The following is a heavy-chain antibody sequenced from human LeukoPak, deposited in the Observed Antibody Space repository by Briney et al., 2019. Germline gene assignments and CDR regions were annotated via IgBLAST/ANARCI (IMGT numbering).Heavy chain of an antibody. D-gene: IGHD3-22*01. Sequence: GGSLRLSCAVSGFTFNGNYMSWVRQAPGKGLEWLSVIFSGGSIYYADSVRGRFTISRGNSKSTLYLQINSLRPDDTAVYYCVRGITMMAVVPYAFDIWGQGTKVTVSS. CDR2: IFSGGSI. J-gene: IGHJ3*02. CDR1: GFTFNGNY. V-gene: IGHV3-66*02. CDR3: VRGITMMAVVPYAFDI.